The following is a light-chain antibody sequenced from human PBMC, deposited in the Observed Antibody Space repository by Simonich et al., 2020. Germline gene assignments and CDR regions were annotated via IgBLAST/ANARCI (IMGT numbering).Light chain of an antibody. V-gene: IGKV1-33*01. CDR2: DAS. J-gene: IGKJ1*01. CDR3: QQYNNWPQWT. Sequence: DIQMTQSPSSLSASVGDRVTITCQASQDISNYLNWYQQKPGKAPKLLIYDASNLETGGPSRFSGSGSGTDFTFTISSLQSEDFAVYYCQQYNNWPQWTFGQGTKVEIK. CDR1: QDISNY.